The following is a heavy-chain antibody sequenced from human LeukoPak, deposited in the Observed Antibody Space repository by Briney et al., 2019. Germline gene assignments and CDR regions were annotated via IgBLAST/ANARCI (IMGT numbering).Heavy chain of an antibody. CDR2: TYYTGST. D-gene: IGHD6-6*01. Sequence: SETLSLTCSVSGGFISRLYCSWIRQPPGKVMEWIGYTYYTGSTNYNPSLRSQVTMCVGMSKNRFSLRLSSVAAADTAVYYCARHRAYSSSSPLDSWGQGTLVTVSS. CDR1: GGFISRLY. J-gene: IGHJ4*02. V-gene: IGHV4-59*08. CDR3: ARHRAYSSSSPLDS.